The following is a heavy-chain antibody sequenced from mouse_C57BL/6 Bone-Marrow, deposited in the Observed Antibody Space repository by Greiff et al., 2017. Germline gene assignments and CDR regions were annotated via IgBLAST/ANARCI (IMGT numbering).Heavy chain of an antibody. CDR2: IYCDDDK. D-gene: IGHD1-1*01. V-gene: IGHV8-12*01. J-gene: IGHJ1*03. CDR1: GFSLSTSGMG. Sequence: QVTLKVCVPGILQPSQTLRLSCSFSGFSLSTSGMGVSWLRQPSGKGLVWQAHIYCDDDKCYNPSLKSRLTISKDATRNQVFLKITSVDTADTTTYYCGRRTVVDPWYFDVWDTGTAVTVSS. CDR3: GRRTVVDPWYFDV.